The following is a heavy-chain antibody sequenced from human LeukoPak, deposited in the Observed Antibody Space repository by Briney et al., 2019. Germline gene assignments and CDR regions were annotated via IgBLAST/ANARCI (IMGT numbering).Heavy chain of an antibody. D-gene: IGHD6-6*01. CDR1: GFTVSSNY. J-gene: IGHJ4*02. V-gene: IGHV3-53*05. Sequence: PGGSLRLSCAASGFTVSSNYMSWVRQAPGKGLEWVSVIYSGGSTYYADSVKGRFTISRDNSKNTLYVQMTSLRAEDTAVYYCANGATSYSSCALHIGDYWGQGTLVTVSS. CDR3: ANGATSYSSCALHIGDY. CDR2: IYSGGST.